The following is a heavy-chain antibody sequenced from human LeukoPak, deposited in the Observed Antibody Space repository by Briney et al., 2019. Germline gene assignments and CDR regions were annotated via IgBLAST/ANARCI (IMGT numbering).Heavy chain of an antibody. CDR3: AKDQGYSYYYFDY. Sequence: GGSLRLSCAASGFTFNSHAMSWVRQAPGKGLEWVSGINGNGASTYYSDSVKGRFTISRDNSKNTVYLLMSSLRAEDTAVYYCAKDQGYSYYYFDYWGQGTLVTVSS. D-gene: IGHD5-18*01. J-gene: IGHJ4*02. V-gene: IGHV3-23*01. CDR2: INGNGAST. CDR1: GFTFNSHA.